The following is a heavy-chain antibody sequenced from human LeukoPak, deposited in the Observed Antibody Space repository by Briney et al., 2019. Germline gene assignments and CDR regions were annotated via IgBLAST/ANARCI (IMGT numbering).Heavy chain of an antibody. CDR2: ISYDGSNK. V-gene: IGHV3-30-3*01. CDR1: GFTFSSYA. D-gene: IGHD2-2*01. Sequence: PGESLRLSCAASGFTFSSYAMHWVRQAPGKGLEWVAVISYDGSNKYYADSVKGRFTISRDNSKNTLYLQMNSLRAEDTAVYYCARDRYCSSTSCYRRGPIALGYWGQGTLVTVSS. CDR3: ARDRYCSSTSCYRRGPIALGY. J-gene: IGHJ4*02.